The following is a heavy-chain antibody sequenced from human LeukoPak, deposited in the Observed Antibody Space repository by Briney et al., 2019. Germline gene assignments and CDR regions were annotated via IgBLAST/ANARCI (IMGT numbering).Heavy chain of an antibody. CDR2: ISGSGGST. D-gene: IGHD6-13*01. J-gene: IGHJ4*02. Sequence: PGGSLRLSCAASGFTFSSYAMSWVRQAPGKGLEWVSAISGSGGSTYYADSVKGRFTISRDNSKNTLYLQMNSLRAEDTAVYYCAKVWGKYSSGWYDYWGQGTLVTVSS. CDR3: AKVWGKYSSGWYDY. CDR1: GFTFSSYA. V-gene: IGHV3-23*01.